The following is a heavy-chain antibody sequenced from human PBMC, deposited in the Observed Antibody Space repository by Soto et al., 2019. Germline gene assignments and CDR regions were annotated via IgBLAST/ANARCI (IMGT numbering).Heavy chain of an antibody. D-gene: IGHD5-12*01. CDR2: IYYNGST. J-gene: IGHJ6*02. CDR1: GGSISSYC. Sequence: QVQLQESAPGLVKPSETLSLTCSVSGGSISSYCWSWIRQPQGKGMEWIGYIYYNGSTNYNPSLKSLVTISVDTSKNQFSLKLSSVTAADTAVYYCARDRPARASGYPLSPPYYYYVMDVWGQGTTVTVSS. CDR3: ARDRPARASGYPLSPPYYYYVMDV. V-gene: IGHV4-59*01.